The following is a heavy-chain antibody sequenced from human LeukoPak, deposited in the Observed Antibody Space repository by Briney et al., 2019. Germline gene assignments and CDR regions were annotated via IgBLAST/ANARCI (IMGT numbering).Heavy chain of an antibody. D-gene: IGHD3-22*01. Sequence: PSETLSLTCTVSDDSFSTHYWTWIRQPPGKGLEWIGYISYSGSTNYNPSLKSRVTISVDTSKNQFSLKLSSVTAADTAVYYCASQTYYYDSSGSNAFDIWGQGTMVTVSS. CDR1: DDSFSTHY. V-gene: IGHV4-59*11. J-gene: IGHJ3*02. CDR2: ISYSGST. CDR3: ASQTYYYDSSGSNAFDI.